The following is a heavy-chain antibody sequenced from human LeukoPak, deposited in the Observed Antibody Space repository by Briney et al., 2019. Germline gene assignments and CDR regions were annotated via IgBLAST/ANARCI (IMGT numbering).Heavy chain of an antibody. Sequence: GASVKVSCKASGYTLASYVINWVRQATGQGLEWMGWMNPNSGTTGYAQKFQDRITLTRDTSISTAYMELSSLTSNDTAVYYCARDYGGNSGWFDPWGQGTLVTVSS. CDR2: MNPNSGTT. CDR1: GYTLASYV. J-gene: IGHJ5*02. D-gene: IGHD4-23*01. V-gene: IGHV1-8*01. CDR3: ARDYGGNSGWFDP.